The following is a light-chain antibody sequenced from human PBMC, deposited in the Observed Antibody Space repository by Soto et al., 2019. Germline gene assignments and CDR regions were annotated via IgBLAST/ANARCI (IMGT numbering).Light chain of an antibody. CDR3: SSYTSSVAHV. J-gene: IGLJ1*01. V-gene: IGLV2-11*01. CDR2: DVS. Sequence: QSALTQPRSVSGSPGQSVTISCTATSSDVGGYNSVSWYQQHPGKAPKLMIYDVSQRPSGVPDRFSGSKSGNTASLTISGLQAEDEADYYCSSYTSSVAHVFGTGTKLTVL. CDR1: SSDVGGYNS.